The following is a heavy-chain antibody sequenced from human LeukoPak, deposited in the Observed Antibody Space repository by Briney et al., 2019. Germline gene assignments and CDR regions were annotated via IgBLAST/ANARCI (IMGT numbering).Heavy chain of an antibody. CDR3: ARDGYYYDSSGSYYFDY. D-gene: IGHD3-22*01. J-gene: IGHJ4*02. V-gene: IGHV3-66*01. CDR2: IYSGGST. Sequence: TGGSLRLSCAASGFTFSSYAMSWVRQAPGKGLEWVSVIYSGGSTYYADSVKGRFTISRDNAKNSLYLQMNSLRAEDTAVYYCARDGYYYDSSGSYYFDYWGQGTLVTVSS. CDR1: GFTFSSYA.